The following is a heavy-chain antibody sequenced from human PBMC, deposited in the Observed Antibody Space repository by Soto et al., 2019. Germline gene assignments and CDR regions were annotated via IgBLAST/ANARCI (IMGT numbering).Heavy chain of an antibody. V-gene: IGHV4-59*08. CDR1: GGSISSYY. CDR3: ARLVTTGTLDY. J-gene: IGHJ4*02. D-gene: IGHD4-4*01. CDR2: IYYSGST. Sequence: PSETLSLTCTVSGGSISSYYWSWIRQPPGKGLEWIGYIYYSGSTNYNPSLKSRVTISVDTSKNQFSLKLSSVTAADTAVYYCARLVTTGTLDYWGQGTLVTVSS.